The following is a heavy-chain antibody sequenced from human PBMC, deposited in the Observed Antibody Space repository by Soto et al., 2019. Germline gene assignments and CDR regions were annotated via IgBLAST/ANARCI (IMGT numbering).Heavy chain of an antibody. V-gene: IGHV1-8*01. CDR3: ARQPEVHDRDYSLSGFDI. Sequence: ASVKVSCKASGYTFTSYDIHWVRQATGQGLEWMGWMNPKSGNTGYAQRFQGRVTMTRDTSISTAYMELSSLRSEDTAVYFCARQPEVHDRDYSLSGFDIWG. CDR2: MNPKSGNT. J-gene: IGHJ3*02. D-gene: IGHD4-17*01. CDR1: GYTFTSYD.